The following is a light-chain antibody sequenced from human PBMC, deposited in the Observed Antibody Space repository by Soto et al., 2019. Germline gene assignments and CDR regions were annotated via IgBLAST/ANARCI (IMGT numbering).Light chain of an antibody. V-gene: IGKV3-15*01. CDR3: QQGHNWPLT. Sequence: EIVMTQSPATLSVSPGERATLSCRASQSISTELAWYQQKPGQPPRLLIYSASTRATGVPARFPGSGSGSAFNLTISGLQSEDFAVYYCQQGHNWPLTFGQGTRLEI. CDR2: SAS. CDR1: QSISTE. J-gene: IGKJ2*01.